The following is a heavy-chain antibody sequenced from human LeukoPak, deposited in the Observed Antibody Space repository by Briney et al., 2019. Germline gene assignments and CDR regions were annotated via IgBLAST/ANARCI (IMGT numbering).Heavy chain of an antibody. J-gene: IGHJ1*01. CDR1: GYTFTSYY. CDR3: ARGPLYCTNGVCYLKEYFQH. Sequence: GASVKVSCTASGYTFTSYYMHWVRQAPGQGLEWMGIINPSGGSTSYAQKFQGRVTMTRDTSTSTVYMELSSLRSEDTAVYYCARGPLYCTNGVCYLKEYFQHWGQGTLVTVSS. CDR2: INPSGGST. V-gene: IGHV1-46*01. D-gene: IGHD2-8*01.